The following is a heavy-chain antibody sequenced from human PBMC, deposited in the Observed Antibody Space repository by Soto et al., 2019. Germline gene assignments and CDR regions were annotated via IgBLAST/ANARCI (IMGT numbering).Heavy chain of an antibody. J-gene: IGHJ3*02. V-gene: IGHV1-18*01. CDR2: ISAYNGNT. CDR3: ARDLDIVGARHDAFDI. CDR1: GYTFTSYG. Sequence: QVQLVQSGAEVKKPGASVKVSCKASGYTFTSYGISWVRHAPGQGLEWMGWISAYNGNTNYAQKLQGRVTMTTDTSTSTAYMELRSLRSDDTAVYYCARDLDIVGARHDAFDIWGQGTMVTVSS. D-gene: IGHD1-26*01.